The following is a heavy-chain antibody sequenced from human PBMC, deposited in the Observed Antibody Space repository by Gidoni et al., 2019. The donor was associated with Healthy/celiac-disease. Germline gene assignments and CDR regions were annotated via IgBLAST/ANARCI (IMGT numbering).Heavy chain of an antibody. CDR2: SSYSGST. J-gene: IGHJ4*02. V-gene: IGHV4-39*01. CDR1: AGSISSSSYY. CDR3: ARQKDTISTSSL. Sequence: QLQLQASGPGLVQPSETLSLPCTVPAGSISSSSYYWGWIRQPPGKGLEGMGSSSYSGSTYYNPSLKSRVTISVDTSKNQFSLKLSSVTAADTAVYYCARQKDTISTSSLWGQGTLVTVSS. D-gene: IGHD3-3*01.